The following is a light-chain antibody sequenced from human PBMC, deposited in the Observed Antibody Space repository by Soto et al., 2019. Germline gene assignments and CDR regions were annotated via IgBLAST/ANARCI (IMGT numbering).Light chain of an antibody. V-gene: IGKV1-33*01. CDR3: QQYDNLPRT. CDR1: QDISNY. CDR2: DAS. Sequence: IQMTQSPSSLSPSVGDRLSIACQASQDISNYLNWYQQKPGKEPKLLIYDASNLETGVPSRFSGSGSGTDFTFTISSLQPEDIATYYCQQYDNLPRTFGGGTKVDI. J-gene: IGKJ4*01.